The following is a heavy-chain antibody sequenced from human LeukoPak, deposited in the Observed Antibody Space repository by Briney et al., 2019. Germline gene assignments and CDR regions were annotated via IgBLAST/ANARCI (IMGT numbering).Heavy chain of an antibody. J-gene: IGHJ6*03. CDR2: ITSSSSYI. D-gene: IGHD1-26*01. CDR1: GFTFSNYN. V-gene: IGHV3-21*06. CDR3: ARDPYSGNYGAYYYYYIDV. Sequence: GGSLRLSCAASGFTFSNYNMNWVRQAPGKGLEWVSSITSSSSYIYYADSVKGRFTISRDNAKNSLYLQMDSLRVEDTAEYYCARDPYSGNYGAYYYYYIDVWGKGTTVTVSS.